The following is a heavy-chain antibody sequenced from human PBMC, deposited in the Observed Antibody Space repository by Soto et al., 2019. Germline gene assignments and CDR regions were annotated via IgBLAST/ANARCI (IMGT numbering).Heavy chain of an antibody. J-gene: IGHJ4*02. D-gene: IGHD5-18*01. V-gene: IGHV4-4*02. Sequence: SETLSLTCAVSGGSISSDNWWSWVRQPPGKGLEWIGEIYRSGSTNYNPSLRSRVSISVDKSKNQFSLKLNSVTAADTAVYYCARDSNVDTASYYFDYWGQGTLVT. CDR2: IYRSGST. CDR3: ARDSNVDTASYYFDY. CDR1: GGSISSDNW.